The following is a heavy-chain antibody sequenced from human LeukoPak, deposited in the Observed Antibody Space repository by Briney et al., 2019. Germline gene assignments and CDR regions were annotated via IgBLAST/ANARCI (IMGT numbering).Heavy chain of an antibody. Sequence: ASVKVSCKGSGGTFTSYAISWVRQAPGQGLEWMGGIIPIFCTANYAQKFQGRVTIAADESTSTAYMELSSLRSEDTAVYYCARASLDSDYDRRGYSPFAFDCWGQGTLVTVSS. CDR2: IIPIFCTA. V-gene: IGHV1-69*13. CDR3: ARASLDSDYDRRGYSPFAFDC. D-gene: IGHD3-22*01. J-gene: IGHJ4*02. CDR1: GGTFTSYA.